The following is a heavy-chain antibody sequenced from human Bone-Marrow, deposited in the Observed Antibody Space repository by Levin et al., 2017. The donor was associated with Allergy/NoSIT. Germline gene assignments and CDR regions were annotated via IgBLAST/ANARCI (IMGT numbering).Heavy chain of an antibody. CDR2: IGTAGDT. CDR1: GFTFSSYD. D-gene: IGHD3-3*01. CDR3: ARSYYDCWSGYFSRDWYFDL. J-gene: IGHJ2*01. V-gene: IGHV3-13*01. Sequence: PGGSLRLSCAASGFTFSSYDMHWVRQATGKGLEWVSAIGTAGDTYYPGSVKGRFTISRENAKNSLYLQMNSLRAGDTAVYYCARSYYDCWSGYFSRDWYFDLWGRGTLVTVSS.